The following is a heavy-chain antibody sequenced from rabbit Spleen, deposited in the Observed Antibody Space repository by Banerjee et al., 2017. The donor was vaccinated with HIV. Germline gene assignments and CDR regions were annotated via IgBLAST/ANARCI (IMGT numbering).Heavy chain of an antibody. CDR3: ARDLTSVIGWNFNL. CDR2: IAGSSSGFT. D-gene: IGHD1-1*01. V-gene: IGHV1S45*01. CDR1: GFSFGSSDY. J-gene: IGHJ4*01. Sequence: QEQLEESGGDLVQPGASLTLTCTASGFSFGSSDYMCWVRQAPGKGLEWISCIAGSSSGFTYSATWAKGRFIMSRTSSTKVTLQMTSLTAADTATYFCARDLTSVIGWNFNLWGPGTLVTVS.